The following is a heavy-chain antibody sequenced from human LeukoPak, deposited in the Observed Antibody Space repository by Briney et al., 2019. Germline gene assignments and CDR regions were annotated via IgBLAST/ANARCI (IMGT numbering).Heavy chain of an antibody. CDR2: VFHSGST. V-gene: IGHV4-4*02. D-gene: IGHD6-19*01. CDR1: GGSISSSNW. J-gene: IGHJ4*02. CDR3: CHFPKYSSGWSDEDY. Sequence: SGTLSLTCAVSGGSISSSNWWSWVRQSPGKGLEWIGEVFHSGSTNYNPSLKSRVTISVDKSKSQFSLKLNSVTAADTAVYYCCHFPKYSSGWSDEDYWGQGTLVAVSS.